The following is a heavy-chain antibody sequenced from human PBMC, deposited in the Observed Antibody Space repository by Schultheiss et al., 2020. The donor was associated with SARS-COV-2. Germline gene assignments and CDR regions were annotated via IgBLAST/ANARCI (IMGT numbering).Heavy chain of an antibody. CDR3: AKVMGKDGYRDRPDR. CDR1: GFTVSSNY. Sequence: GGSLRLSCAASGFTVSSNYMSWVRQAPGKGLEWVAVVSNDGSNQDYADSVRGRFTISRDNSRNTLYLQMNGLRPEDTAVYYCAKVMGKDGYRDRPDRWGQGTLVTVSS. J-gene: IGHJ5*02. D-gene: IGHD5-24*01. V-gene: IGHV3-30*14. CDR2: VSNDGSNQ.